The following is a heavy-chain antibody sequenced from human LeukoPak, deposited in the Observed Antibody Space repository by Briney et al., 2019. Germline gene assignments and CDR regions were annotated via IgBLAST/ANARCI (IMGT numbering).Heavy chain of an antibody. D-gene: IGHD1/OR15-1a*01. Sequence: PGGSLTLSCAASGFTLSSYAMSWVRQAPGKGLEWVSAIIGSGGSTYYADSVKGRFTISRDNSTNTLYLQMSSLRAEDTAVYYCPKGPLNKDPSIFDYWGQGTLVTVSS. CDR3: PKGPLNKDPSIFDY. CDR2: IIGSGGST. J-gene: IGHJ4*02. V-gene: IGHV3-23*01. CDR1: GFTLSSYA.